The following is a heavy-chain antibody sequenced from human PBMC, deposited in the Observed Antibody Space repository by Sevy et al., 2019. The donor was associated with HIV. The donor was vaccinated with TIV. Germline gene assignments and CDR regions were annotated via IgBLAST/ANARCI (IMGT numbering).Heavy chain of an antibody. D-gene: IGHD5-12*01. CDR1: GFTFDDYA. V-gene: IGHV3-49*03. Sequence: GSLRLSCAASGFTFDDYAMSWFRQAPGKGLEWVAFIARNSYEAYGGTTEYAASGKGKFIISREDSKSMAYLQMNSLKTEDTAVYYCSRGLATADTPEYYFDYWGQGTLVTVSS. J-gene: IGHJ4*02. CDR2: IARNSYEAYGGTT. CDR3: SRGLATADTPEYYFDY.